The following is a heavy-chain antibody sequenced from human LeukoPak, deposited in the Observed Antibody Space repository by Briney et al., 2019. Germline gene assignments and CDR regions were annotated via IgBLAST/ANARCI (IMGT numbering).Heavy chain of an antibody. V-gene: IGHV4-4*02. CDR1: GGSISSSNW. J-gene: IGHJ4*02. D-gene: IGHD4-17*01. CDR3: ARGTSDDYGDYGNYFDY. CDR2: TYHSGST. Sequence: SGTLSLTCAVSGGSISSSNWWSWVRQPPGKGLEWIGETYHSGSTNYNPSLKSRVTISVDKSKNQFSLKLSSVTAADTAVYYCARGTSDDYGDYGNYFDYWGQGTLVTVSS.